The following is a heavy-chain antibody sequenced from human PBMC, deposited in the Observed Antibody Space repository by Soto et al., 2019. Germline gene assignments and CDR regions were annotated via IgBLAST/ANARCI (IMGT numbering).Heavy chain of an antibody. CDR2: ISAYNYNT. Sequence: QVQLVQSGAEVKKPGASVKVSCKASGYTFTSYGLSWVRQAPGQGLEWIGRISAYNYNTNYAQKLQGRVTMTTDTSTSTHYKELKSLRSDHTAGYYCPRVGGTLGHWFDPWGQGTLVTVSS. D-gene: IGHD3-16*01. CDR3: PRVGGTLGHWFDP. CDR1: GYTFTSYG. V-gene: IGHV1-18*01. J-gene: IGHJ5*02.